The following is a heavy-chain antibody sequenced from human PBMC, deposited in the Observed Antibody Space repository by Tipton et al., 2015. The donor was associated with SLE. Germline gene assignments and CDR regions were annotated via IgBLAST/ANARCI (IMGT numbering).Heavy chain of an antibody. CDR1: GGSISSHY. CDR3: ARLLVVYAFDI. V-gene: IGHV4-59*11. J-gene: IGHJ3*02. Sequence: TLSLTCTVSGGSISSHYWSWIRQPPGKGLEWIGCIYYSGSTNYNPSLKSRVTISVDTSKNQFSLKLSSVTAADTAVYYCARLLVVYAFDIWGQGTMVTVSS. CDR2: IYYSGST. D-gene: IGHD2-8*02.